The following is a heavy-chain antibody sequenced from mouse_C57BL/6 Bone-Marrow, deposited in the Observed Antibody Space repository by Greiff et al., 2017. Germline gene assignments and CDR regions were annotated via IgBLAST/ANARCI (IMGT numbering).Heavy chain of an antibody. D-gene: IGHD2-4*01. V-gene: IGHV1-22*01. Sequence: EVKLVESGPELVKPGASVKMSCKASGYTFTDYNMHWVKQSHGKSLEWIGYINPNNGGTSYNQKFKGKATLTVNKSSSTAYMELRSLTSEDSAVYYCARRRDYDYDALYYAMDYWGQGTSVTVSS. CDR1: GYTFTDYN. J-gene: IGHJ4*01. CDR2: INPNNGGT. CDR3: ARRRDYDYDALYYAMDY.